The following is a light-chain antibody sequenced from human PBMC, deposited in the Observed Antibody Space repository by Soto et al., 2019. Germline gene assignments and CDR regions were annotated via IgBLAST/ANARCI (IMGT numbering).Light chain of an antibody. CDR2: EVS. J-gene: IGLJ1*01. CDR3: SSYTRSSTPYV. CDR1: SSDVGGYNS. V-gene: IGLV2-14*01. Sequence: QSALTQPASVSGSPGQSITISCTGTSSDVGGYNSVSWYQQHPGKAPKLMIYEVSNRPSGVSNRFSGSKSGNTASLTISGLQAEDEADYFCSSYTRSSTPYVFGTGTKVTVL.